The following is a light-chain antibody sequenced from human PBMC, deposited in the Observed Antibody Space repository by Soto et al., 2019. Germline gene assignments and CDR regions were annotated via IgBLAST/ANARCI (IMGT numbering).Light chain of an antibody. V-gene: IGLV2-14*01. CDR1: SYNY. Sequence: QSALTQPASVSGSPGQSITISCTGTSYNYVSWYQQYPGKAPKLMIYDVINRPSGASDRFSGTKSGNTASLSISGLQAEEEAYYYCSSYADSRTIFGGGTKLTVL. J-gene: IGLJ2*01. CDR3: SSYADSRTI. CDR2: DVI.